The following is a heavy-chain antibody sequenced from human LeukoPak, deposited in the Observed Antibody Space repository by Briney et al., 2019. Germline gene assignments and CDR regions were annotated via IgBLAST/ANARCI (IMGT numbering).Heavy chain of an antibody. V-gene: IGHV4-59*08. CDR1: GGSITNYY. Sequence: SETLCLTCSVSGGSITNYYWSWIRQSPGKGLEWIGFIYNTGRTNYNPSLQSRVTMSIDTSKNQFSLKLSSVTAADTAVYYCARQGDLAIDYWGQGTL. D-gene: IGHD3-10*01. CDR2: IYNTGRT. J-gene: IGHJ4*02. CDR3: ARQGDLAIDY.